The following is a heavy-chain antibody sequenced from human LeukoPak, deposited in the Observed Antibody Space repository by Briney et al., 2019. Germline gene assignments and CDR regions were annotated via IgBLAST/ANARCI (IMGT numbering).Heavy chain of an antibody. CDR2: IYYSGSI. Sequence: SETLSLTCTVSGGSTSTYYWSWIRQSPGKGLEWIGHIYYSGSIKYNPSLKSRVTISLDTSKNQFSLKLTSVIAADTAVYYCARDPTGIYYFDYWGQGTLVTVSS. V-gene: IGHV4-59*01. CDR1: GGSTSTYY. D-gene: IGHD1-1*01. CDR3: ARDPTGIYYFDY. J-gene: IGHJ4*02.